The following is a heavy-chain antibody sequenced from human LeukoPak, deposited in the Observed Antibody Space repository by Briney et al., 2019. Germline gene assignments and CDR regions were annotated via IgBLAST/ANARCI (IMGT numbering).Heavy chain of an antibody. Sequence: GESLKISCKGSGYSFSSYWIGWVRQMPGKGLEWMGIIYPADPDTRYSPSFQGQVAISADKSISTAFLRWTSLKASDTAIYYCARGRGTGSPIGPRYFDLWGRGTLVTVSS. J-gene: IGHJ2*01. CDR3: ARGRGTGSPIGPRYFDL. V-gene: IGHV5-51*01. D-gene: IGHD3-10*01. CDR2: IYPADPDT. CDR1: GYSFSSYW.